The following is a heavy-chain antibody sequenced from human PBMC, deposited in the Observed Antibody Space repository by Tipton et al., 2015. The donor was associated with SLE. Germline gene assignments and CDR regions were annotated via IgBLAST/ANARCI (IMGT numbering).Heavy chain of an antibody. CDR3: ARDGGIAAAADY. J-gene: IGHJ4*02. D-gene: IGHD6-13*01. CDR2: IYHSGST. Sequence: TLSLTCAVSGYSISSGYYWGWIRQPPGKGLEWIGSIYHSGSTYYNPSVKSRVTISVDTSKNQFSLKLSSVTAADTAVYYCARDGGIAAAADYWGQGTLVTVSS. V-gene: IGHV4-38-2*02. CDR1: GYSISSGYY.